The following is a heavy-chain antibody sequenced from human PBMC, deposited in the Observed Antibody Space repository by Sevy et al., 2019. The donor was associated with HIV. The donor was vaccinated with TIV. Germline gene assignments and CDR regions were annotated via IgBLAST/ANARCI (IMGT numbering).Heavy chain of an antibody. J-gene: IGHJ4*02. V-gene: IGHV3-74*01. CDR2: VENDGSGT. CDR3: TRDMYGIDY. CDR1: GFTFTNYW. Sequence: GGSLRFSCAASGFTFTNYWMHWVRQAPGKGLVWVSRVENDGSGTNYADSVKGRFTISRDNAKNTVYLQMNSLRAEDTAVYYCTRDMYGIDYWGQGTLVTVSS. D-gene: IGHD2-8*01.